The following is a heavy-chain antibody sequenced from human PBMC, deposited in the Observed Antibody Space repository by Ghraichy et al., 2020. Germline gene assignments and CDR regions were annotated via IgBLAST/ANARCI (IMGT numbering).Heavy chain of an antibody. Sequence: GGSLRLSCAASGFTFSSYAMSWVRQAPGKGLEWVSAISGSGGSTYYADSVKGRFTISRDNSKNTLYLQMNSLRAEDTAVYYCAKDLGGSSGGPLGDFWSGYSTQRAGPFDYWGQGTLVTVSS. V-gene: IGHV3-23*01. CDR3: AKDLGGSSGGPLGDFWSGYSTQRAGPFDY. CDR1: GFTFSSYA. D-gene: IGHD3-3*01. J-gene: IGHJ4*02. CDR2: ISGSGGST.